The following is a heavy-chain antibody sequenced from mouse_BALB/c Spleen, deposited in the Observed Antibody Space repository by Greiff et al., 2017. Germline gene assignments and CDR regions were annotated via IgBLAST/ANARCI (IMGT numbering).Heavy chain of an antibody. V-gene: IGHV1-55*01. CDR1: GYAFSSYW. J-gene: IGHJ4*01. CDR2: IYPGSGST. Sequence: QVQLQQSGAELVRPGSSVKISCKASGYAFSSYWMNWVKQRPGQGLEWIGDIYPGSGSTNYNEKFKSKATLTVDTSSSTAYMQLSSLASEDSALYYCARSGNYYAMDYWGQGTSVTVSS. D-gene: IGHD3-1*01. CDR3: ARSGNYYAMDY.